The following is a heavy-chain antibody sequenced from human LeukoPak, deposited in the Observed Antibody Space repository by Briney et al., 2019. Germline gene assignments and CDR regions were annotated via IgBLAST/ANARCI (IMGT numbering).Heavy chain of an antibody. J-gene: IGHJ4*02. CDR1: GGSISSYY. CDR3: AGASYDSSIVH. D-gene: IGHD3-22*01. Sequence: SSETLSLTCTVSGGSISSYYWSWIRQPPGKGLEWIGYIYYSGSTNYNPSLKSRVTISVDTSKNQFSLKLSYVTAADTAVYYCAGASYDSSIVHWRQETLDTVSS. CDR2: IYYSGST. V-gene: IGHV4-59*01.